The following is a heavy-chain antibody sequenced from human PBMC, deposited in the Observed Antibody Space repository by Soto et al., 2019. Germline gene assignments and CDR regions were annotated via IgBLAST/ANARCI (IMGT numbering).Heavy chain of an antibody. V-gene: IGHV3-23*01. CDR3: TKARVPDGIYSFDY. CDR1: GFSFSDYS. Sequence: EVQLLESGGDLVQPGGSLRLSCAASGFSFSDYSMNWVRQAPGKGLEWVSFIGLSGTTTHYRDSVKGRFTIFRDKYMNTVSLQMNSMTVEDAAVYYCTKARVPDGIYSFDYWGQGALVTVSS. J-gene: IGHJ4*02. D-gene: IGHD2-15*01. CDR2: IGLSGTTT.